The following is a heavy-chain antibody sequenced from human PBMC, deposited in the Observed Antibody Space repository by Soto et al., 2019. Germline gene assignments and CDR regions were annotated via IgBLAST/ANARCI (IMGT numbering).Heavy chain of an antibody. CDR1: GYMFTKSA. CDR3: ARDCVAAGNFNFDY. J-gene: IGHJ4*03. D-gene: IGHD6-19*01. Sequence: QVHLVQSGAEVKKPGASVKVSCKASGYMFTKSAMHWVRQAPGQRLEWMGWISGDSGNTKYSPKLQDRVTITRDTSASTAYMELGSLRSEDTELYYCARDCVAAGNFNFDYWGQGTLVTVSS. V-gene: IGHV1-3*01. CDR2: ISGDSGNT.